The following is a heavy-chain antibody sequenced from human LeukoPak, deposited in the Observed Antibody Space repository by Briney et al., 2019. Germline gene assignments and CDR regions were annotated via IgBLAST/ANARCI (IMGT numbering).Heavy chain of an antibody. J-gene: IGHJ3*02. D-gene: IGHD6-13*01. V-gene: IGHV3-13*01. CDR1: GFTFSSYD. Sequence: GGSLRLSCAASGFTFSSYDMHWVRQATGKGLEWVSAIGTAGDTYYPGSVKGRFTISRDNSKNTLSLQMNSLRTEDTAVYYCANSPSPRSWIAFDIWGQGTMVTVSS. CDR3: ANSPSPRSWIAFDI. CDR2: IGTAGDT.